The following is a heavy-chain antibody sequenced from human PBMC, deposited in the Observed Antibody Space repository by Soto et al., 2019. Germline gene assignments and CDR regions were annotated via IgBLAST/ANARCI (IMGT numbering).Heavy chain of an antibody. CDR2: ISYDGSNK. Sequence: QVQLVESGGGVVQPGRSLRLSCAASGFTFSSYGMHWVRQAPGKGLEWVAVISYDGSNKYYADSVKGRFTISRDNSKNTLYLQINSLRAEDTAVYYCAKGPLNYYYGMDVWGQGTTVTVSS. V-gene: IGHV3-30*18. J-gene: IGHJ6*02. CDR1: GFTFSSYG. CDR3: AKGPLNYYYGMDV.